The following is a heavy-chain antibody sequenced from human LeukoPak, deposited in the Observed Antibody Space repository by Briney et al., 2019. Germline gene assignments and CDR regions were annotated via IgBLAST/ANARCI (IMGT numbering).Heavy chain of an antibody. CDR3: ARDGDYYGASPPGWYFDL. CDR1: GFTFSSYW. Sequence: GGSLRLSCAASGFTFSSYWMHWVRQAPGKGLVWVSRINSDGSSTSYADSVKGRFTISRDNAKNTLYLQMNSLRAEDTAAYYCARDGDYYGASPPGWYFDLWGRGTLVTVSS. CDR2: INSDGSST. J-gene: IGHJ2*01. D-gene: IGHD4/OR15-4a*01. V-gene: IGHV3-74*01.